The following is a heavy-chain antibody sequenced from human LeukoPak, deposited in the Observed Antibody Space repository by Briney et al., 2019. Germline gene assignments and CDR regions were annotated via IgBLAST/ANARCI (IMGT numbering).Heavy chain of an antibody. Sequence: SVKVSCKASGYTFTGYYMHWVRQAPGQGLEWMGGIIPIFGTANYAQKFQGRVTITTDESTSTAYMELSSLRSEDTAVYYCASALTTVVAPKSWYFDYWGQGTLVTVSS. V-gene: IGHV1-69*05. CDR2: IIPIFGTA. CDR3: ASALTTVVAPKSWYFDY. CDR1: GYTFTGYY. D-gene: IGHD4-23*01. J-gene: IGHJ4*02.